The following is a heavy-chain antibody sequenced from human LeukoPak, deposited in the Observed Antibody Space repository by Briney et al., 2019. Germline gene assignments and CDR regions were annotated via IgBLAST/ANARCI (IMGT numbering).Heavy chain of an antibody. CDR1: GYTFTSYD. CDR2: MNPNSGNT. CDR3: ARGLITMVRGVPYYYYIDV. J-gene: IGHJ6*03. V-gene: IGHV1-8*01. Sequence: ASVKVSCKASGYTFTSYDIDWVRQATGQGLEWMGWMNPNSGNTGYAQKFQGRVTMTRNTSISTAYMELSSLRSEDTAVYYCARGLITMVRGVPYYYYIDVWGKGTTVTISS. D-gene: IGHD3-10*01.